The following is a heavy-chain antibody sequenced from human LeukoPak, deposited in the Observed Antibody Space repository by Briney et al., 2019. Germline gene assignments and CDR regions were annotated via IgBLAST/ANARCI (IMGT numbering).Heavy chain of an antibody. V-gene: IGHV4-30-2*01. CDR2: IYHSGST. Sequence: SETLSLTCAVSGGSISSGGYSWSWIRQPPGKGLEWIGYIYHSGSTYYNPSLKSRVTISVDRSKNQFSLKLSSVTAADTAVYYCARGGYVWGSYRYHNWFGPWGQGTLVTVSS. J-gene: IGHJ5*02. CDR3: ARGGYVWGSYRYHNWFGP. D-gene: IGHD3-16*02. CDR1: GGSISSGGYS.